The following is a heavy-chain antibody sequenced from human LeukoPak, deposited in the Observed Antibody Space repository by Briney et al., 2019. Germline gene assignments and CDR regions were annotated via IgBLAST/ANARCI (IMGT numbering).Heavy chain of an antibody. V-gene: IGHV3-23*01. CDR3: AKAPRFGDHAAEYFYYYMGV. CDR2: IPRNGGST. J-gene: IGHJ6*03. Sequence: PGGSLRLSCAASGFTFSSYAMSWVRQAPGKGLEWVSSIPRNGGSTYYADSVKGRFTISRDNSKNTLYVQMNSLRVDDTAVYYCAKAPRFGDHAAEYFYYYMGVWGKGTTVTVSS. D-gene: IGHD3-16*01. CDR1: GFTFSSYA.